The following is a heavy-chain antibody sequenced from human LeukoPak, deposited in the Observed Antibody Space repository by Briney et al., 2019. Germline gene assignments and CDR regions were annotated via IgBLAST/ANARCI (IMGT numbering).Heavy chain of an antibody. D-gene: IGHD3-22*01. V-gene: IGHV4-34*01. CDR2: INHSGSP. Sequence: SETLSLTCTVYGGSFSGYYWSWIRQPPGKGLEWIGEINHSGSPNYNPSLKSRVTISVDTSKNQLSLKLSSVTAADTAVYYCASRTYYYDSSPLMDVWGKGTTVTISS. CDR3: ASRTYYYDSSPLMDV. J-gene: IGHJ6*03. CDR1: GGSFSGYY.